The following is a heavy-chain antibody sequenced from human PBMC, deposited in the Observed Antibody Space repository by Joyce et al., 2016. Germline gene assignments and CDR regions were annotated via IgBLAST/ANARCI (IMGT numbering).Heavy chain of an antibody. V-gene: IGHV4-59*12. D-gene: IGHD2-15*01. CDR3: ARCPGLSMAAYDS. J-gene: IGHJ4*02. CDR2: ISFLST. CDR1: GGSIITYY. Sequence: QVQLQESGPGLVKPSETLSLTCTVSGGSIITYYWAWIRQSPGKGLEWIGYISFLSTKYSPSLKGRVTMSVDRSKNHFSLRRSSVTAADTGVYFCARCPGLSMAAYDSWGQGTLVTVSS.